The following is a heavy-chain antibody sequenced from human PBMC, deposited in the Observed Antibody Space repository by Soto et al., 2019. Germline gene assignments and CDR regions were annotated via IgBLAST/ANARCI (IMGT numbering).Heavy chain of an antibody. J-gene: IGHJ6*02. V-gene: IGHV1-18*04. CDR3: ARDPPFSGVLRGTPLMDV. D-gene: IGHD3-3*01. CDR2: ISAYNGDT. CDR1: GYSFTTHG. Sequence: ASVKVSCKASGYSFTTHGISWVRRAPGHGLEWMGWISAYNGDTHYVQRFQGRLTMTTDTSTSTAYMELRSLTSDDTAVYYCARDPPFSGVLRGTPLMDVWGQGTTVTVSS.